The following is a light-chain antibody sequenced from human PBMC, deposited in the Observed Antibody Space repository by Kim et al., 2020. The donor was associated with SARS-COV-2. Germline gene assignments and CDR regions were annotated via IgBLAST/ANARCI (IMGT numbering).Light chain of an antibody. CDR2: GAS. J-gene: IGKJ1*01. Sequence: EIVLTQSPGTLSLSPGETATLSCRASQSVSRSSLAWYQQKPGQAPRLLIYGASNRATGIPDRFSGSGSGTDFTLTISRLEPEDFAVYYCQQYGSSPWTFGQGTKVDIK. CDR1: QSVSRSS. V-gene: IGKV3-20*01. CDR3: QQYGSSPWT.